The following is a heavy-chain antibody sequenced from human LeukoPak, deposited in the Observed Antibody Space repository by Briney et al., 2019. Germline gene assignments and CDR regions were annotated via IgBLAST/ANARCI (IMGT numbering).Heavy chain of an antibody. D-gene: IGHD6-19*01. CDR2: IYYSGST. Sequence: SETLSLTCTVSGGSISSYYWSWIRQPPGKGLEWIGYIYYSGSTNYNPSLKSRVTISVDTSKNQFSLKLSSVTAADTAVYYCARPIAVAGTDAFDIWGQGTMVTVSS. CDR3: ARPIAVAGTDAFDI. V-gene: IGHV4-59*01. CDR1: GGSISSYY. J-gene: IGHJ3*02.